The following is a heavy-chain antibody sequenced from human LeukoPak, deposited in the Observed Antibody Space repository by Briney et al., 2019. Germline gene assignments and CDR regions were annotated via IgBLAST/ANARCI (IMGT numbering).Heavy chain of an antibody. CDR3: ARDHSGYSGYVLHYNWFDP. CDR1: GFTFSNAW. J-gene: IGHJ5*02. Sequence: GGSLRLSCAASGFTFSNAWMSWVRQAPGKGLEWVAVISYDGSNRYYADSVKGRFTISRDTSKNTLYPQMNSLRAEDTAVYYCARDHSGYSGYVLHYNWFDPWGQGTLVTVSS. CDR2: ISYDGSNR. V-gene: IGHV3-30*03. D-gene: IGHD5-12*01.